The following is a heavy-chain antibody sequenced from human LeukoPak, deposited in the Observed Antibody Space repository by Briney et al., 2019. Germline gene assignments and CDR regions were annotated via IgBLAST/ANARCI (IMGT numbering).Heavy chain of an antibody. J-gene: IGHJ4*02. CDR3: ARVGSDYGSGSYYPHYYFDY. D-gene: IGHD3-10*01. CDR1: GYTFTGYY. CDR2: INPNSGGT. Sequence: GASVKVSCKASGYTFTGYYMHWVRQAPGQGLEWMGWINPNSGGTNYAQKFQGRVTMTRDTSISTAYMELSRLRSDDTAVYYCARVGSDYGSGSYYPHYYFDYWGQGTLVTVSS. V-gene: IGHV1-2*02.